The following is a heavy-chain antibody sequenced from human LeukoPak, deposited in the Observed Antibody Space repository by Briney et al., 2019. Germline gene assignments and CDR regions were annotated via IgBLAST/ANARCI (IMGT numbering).Heavy chain of an antibody. J-gene: IGHJ4*02. V-gene: IGHV5-51*01. Sequence: GESLKISCQTSGYSFTNYWIGWVRQMPGKGLEWVGIIYPHDSDTIYSPSFQGQVTISADNSLSTAYLQWSSLKASDIATYYCARSQSSSSSWFDYWGQGTLVTVSS. D-gene: IGHD6-6*01. CDR1: GYSFTNYW. CDR2: IYPHDSDT. CDR3: ARSQSSSSSWFDY.